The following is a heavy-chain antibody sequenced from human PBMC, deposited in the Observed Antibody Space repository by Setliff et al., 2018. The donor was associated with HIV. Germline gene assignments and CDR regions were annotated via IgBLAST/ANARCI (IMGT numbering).Heavy chain of an antibody. CDR1: GGSIRSSSYY. J-gene: IGHJ4*02. Sequence: SETLSLTCTVSGGSIRSSSYYWGWIRQPPGKGLEWIGSIYYSGSTYYNPSLKSRVTTSVDTSKNQFSLKLSSVTAADTAVYHCARRVVLSYGYYFDYWGQGTLVTVSS. V-gene: IGHV4-39*01. CDR2: IYYSGST. CDR3: ARRVVLSYGYYFDY. D-gene: IGHD2-15*01.